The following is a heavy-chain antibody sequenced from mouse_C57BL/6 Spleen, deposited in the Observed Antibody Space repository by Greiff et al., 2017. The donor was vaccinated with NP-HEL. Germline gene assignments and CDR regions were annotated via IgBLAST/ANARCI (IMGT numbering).Heavy chain of an antibody. J-gene: IGHJ2*01. D-gene: IGHD1-1*01. CDR1: GYTFTSYW. CDR2: IDPSDSYT. CDR3: ARRITTEEYFDY. V-gene: IGHV1-69*01. Sequence: QVQLQQPGAELVMPGASVKLSCKASGYTFTSYWMHWVKQRPGQGLEWIGEIDPSDSYTNYNQKFKGKSTLTVDKSSSTAYMQLSSLTSEDSAVYYCARRITTEEYFDYWGQGTTLTVSS.